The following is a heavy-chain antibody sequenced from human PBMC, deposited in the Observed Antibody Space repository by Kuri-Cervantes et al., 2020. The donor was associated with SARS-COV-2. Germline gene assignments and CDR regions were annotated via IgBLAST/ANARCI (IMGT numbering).Heavy chain of an antibody. Sequence: SLNISCAAARFPFGSYWMSWVRQAAGKVLEWVANIKEDGSERYYVDSVKGRFTISRDNVKNSLYLQMNNLIAEDTAVYYCARFVIGRAISTASPGLFDYWGQGTLVTVSS. V-gene: IGHV3-7*03. J-gene: IGHJ4*02. CDR2: IKEDGSER. CDR1: RFPFGSYW. CDR3: ARFVIGRAISTASPGLFDY. D-gene: IGHD5-18*01.